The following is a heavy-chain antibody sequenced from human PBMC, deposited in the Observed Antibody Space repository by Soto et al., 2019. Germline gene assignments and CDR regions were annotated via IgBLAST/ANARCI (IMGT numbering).Heavy chain of an antibody. CDR2: ISYTGSA. D-gene: IGHD4-17*01. CDR1: GGSINYSY. Sequence: SETLSLTCFVSGGSINYSYWTWIRQPPGKGLEWIGYISYTGSANYNASLKSRLTISVDTSKNQFSLKLSSVTAADTALYYCARLNYGDYYYGMDVWGKGTTCTVSS. CDR3: ARLNYGDYYYGMDV. V-gene: IGHV4-59*01. J-gene: IGHJ6*04.